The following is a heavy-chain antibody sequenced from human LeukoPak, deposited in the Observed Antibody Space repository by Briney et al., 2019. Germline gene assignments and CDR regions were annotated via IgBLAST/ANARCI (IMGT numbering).Heavy chain of an antibody. V-gene: IGHV3-21*01. J-gene: IGHJ4*02. Sequence: GGSLRLSCAASGFTFSSYAMHWVRQAPGKGLEWVSSISSSSSYIYYADSVKGRFTISRDNAKNSLYLQMNSLRAEDTAVYYCARGDFEPGSYYDFWSGYSGQIDYWGQGTLVTVSS. D-gene: IGHD3-3*01. CDR1: GFTFSSYA. CDR3: ARGDFEPGSYYDFWSGYSGQIDY. CDR2: ISSSSSYI.